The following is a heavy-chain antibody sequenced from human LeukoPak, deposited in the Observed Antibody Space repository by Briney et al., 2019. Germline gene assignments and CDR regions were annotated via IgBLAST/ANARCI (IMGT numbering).Heavy chain of an antibody. J-gene: IGHJ1*01. CDR1: GGTFSSYA. Sequence: SVKVSCKASGGTFSSYAISWVRQAPGQGLEWMGRIIPILGIANYAQKFQGRVTITADKSTSTAYMELSSLRSEDTAVYYCARSRDSSGYYLPEDEYFQHWGQGTLVTVSS. D-gene: IGHD3-22*01. CDR3: ARSRDSSGYYLPEDEYFQH. CDR2: IIPILGIA. V-gene: IGHV1-69*04.